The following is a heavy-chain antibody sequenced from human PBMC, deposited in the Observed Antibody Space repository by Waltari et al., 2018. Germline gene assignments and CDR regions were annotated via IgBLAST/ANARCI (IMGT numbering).Heavy chain of an antibody. D-gene: IGHD3-10*01. CDR3: VGQYGDLIY. CDR2: VYHTGSP. CDR1: GGSLFGTADY. Sequence: QLQLQESGPGLVKPSETLSLRCTVPGGSLFGTADYWGWLRHPPGKGLEWMGNVYHTGSPYDSPSLKSRVTISVDTSKSEFSLALNSVTAADTAIYYCVGQYGDLIYWGQGILVTVSS. V-gene: IGHV4-39*01. J-gene: IGHJ4*02.